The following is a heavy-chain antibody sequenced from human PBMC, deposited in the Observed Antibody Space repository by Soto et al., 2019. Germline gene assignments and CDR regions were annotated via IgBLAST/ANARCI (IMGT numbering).Heavy chain of an antibody. V-gene: IGHV1-69*06. D-gene: IGHD3-22*01. Sequence: QVQLVQSGAEVKKPGSSVKVSCKASGGTFSSYAISWVRQAPGQGLEWMGGIIPIFGTANYAQKFQGRVTITADKTTSTADLELSSLRSEDTDVYYCASNYYDSSGYPRYYYYYYGIDFWGQGTTVTVSS. CDR1: GGTFSSYA. CDR2: IIPIFGTA. J-gene: IGHJ6*02. CDR3: ASNYYDSSGYPRYYYYYYGIDF.